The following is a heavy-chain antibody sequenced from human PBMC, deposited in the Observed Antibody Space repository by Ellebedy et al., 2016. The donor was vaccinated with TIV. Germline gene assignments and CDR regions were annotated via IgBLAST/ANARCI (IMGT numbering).Heavy chain of an antibody. CDR1: GGSISRSTYH. CDR3: AGAQAAWYNWNENWFDP. Sequence: SETLSLTCTVSGGSISRSTYHWGWIRQPPGKGLEWIGSIYYSGTTYYNPSLKRRVIISVDTSQNQFPLNLRFVTAADTAVYYCAGAQAAWYNWNENWFDPWGQGTLVTVSS. D-gene: IGHD1-20*01. CDR2: IYYSGTT. V-gene: IGHV4-39*06. J-gene: IGHJ5*02.